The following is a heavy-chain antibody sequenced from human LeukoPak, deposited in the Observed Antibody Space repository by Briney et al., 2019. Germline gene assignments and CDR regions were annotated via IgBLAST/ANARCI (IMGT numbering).Heavy chain of an antibody. CDR2: ISSSSSTI. CDR1: GFTFSSYS. J-gene: IGHJ4*02. V-gene: IGHV3-48*01. Sequence: GGSLRLSCAASGFTFSSYSMNWVRQAPGKGLEWVSYISSSSSTIYYADSVKGRFTISRDNAKNSLYLQMNSLRAEDTAVYYCARGYGFEYSSSSGYWGQGTLVTVSS. CDR3: ARGYGFEYSSSSGY. D-gene: IGHD6-6*01.